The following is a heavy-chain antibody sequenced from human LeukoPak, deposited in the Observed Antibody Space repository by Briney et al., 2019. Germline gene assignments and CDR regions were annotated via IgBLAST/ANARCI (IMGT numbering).Heavy chain of an antibody. D-gene: IGHD3-22*01. CDR3: ARGGSGYYPYPLDY. CDR2: IIPILGIA. CDR1: GGTFSSYA. Sequence: SVKVSCKASGGTFSSYAISWVRQAPGQGLEWMGRIIPILGIANYAQKFQSRVTITADKSTSTAYMELSSLRSEDTAVYYCARGGSGYYPYPLDYWGQGTLVTVSS. V-gene: IGHV1-69*04. J-gene: IGHJ4*02.